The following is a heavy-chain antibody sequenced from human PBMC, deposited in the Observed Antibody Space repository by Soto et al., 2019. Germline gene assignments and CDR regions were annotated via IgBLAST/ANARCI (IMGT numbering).Heavy chain of an antibody. J-gene: IGHJ3*02. D-gene: IGHD4-17*01. CDR3: AKPAHDYGDAFDI. Sequence: PGGSLRLSCAASGFTFSGYGMHWVRQAPGKGLEWVAAISNDGRTKYYADSVKGRFTISRDNSKGTLDLQMNSLRVEDAAVYYCAKPAHDYGDAFDIWGQGTMVTVSS. CDR2: ISNDGRTK. V-gene: IGHV3-30*18. CDR1: GFTFSGYG.